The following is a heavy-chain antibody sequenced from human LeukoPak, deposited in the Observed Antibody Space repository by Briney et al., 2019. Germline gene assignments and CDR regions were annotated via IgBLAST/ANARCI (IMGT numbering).Heavy chain of an antibody. CDR3: ARDSIAAAAPFDY. J-gene: IGHJ4*02. CDR2: INSDGSWT. Sequence: PGGSLRLSCAASGNYWMHWVRQAPGKGLVWVSHINSDGSWTSYADSVKGRFTISKDNAKNTVYLQMNSLRAEDTAVYYCARDSIAAAAPFDYWGQGTLVTVSS. V-gene: IGHV3-74*01. CDR1: GNYW. D-gene: IGHD6-13*01.